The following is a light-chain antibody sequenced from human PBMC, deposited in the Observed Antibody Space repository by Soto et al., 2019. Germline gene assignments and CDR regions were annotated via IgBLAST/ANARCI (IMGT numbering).Light chain of an antibody. J-gene: IGLJ1*01. CDR2: AGN. CDR3: QSFDNGLLAYV. CDR1: SSTVGPADA. Sequence: QSVLTQPPSVSGAPGQRVTLSCTGASSTVGPADAVHWYQHIPGTAPKLLIYAGNSRPSGVPGRFSASKSGTSASLAITGLQAEDEADYYCQSFDNGLLAYVFGTGTKSPS. V-gene: IGLV1-40*01.